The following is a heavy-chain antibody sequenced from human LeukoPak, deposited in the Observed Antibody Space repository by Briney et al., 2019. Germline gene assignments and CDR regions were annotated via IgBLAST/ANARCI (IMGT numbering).Heavy chain of an antibody. CDR2: IWYDGSNK. J-gene: IGHJ4*02. D-gene: IGHD3-3*01. Sequence: GGSLRLSCAASGFTFSSYAMSWVRQAPGKGLEWVAVIWYDGSNKYYADSVKGRFTISRDNSKNTLYLQMNSLRAEDTAVYYCARAATIFGVVIPDYWGQGTLVTVSS. CDR1: GFTFSSYA. CDR3: ARAATIFGVVIPDY. V-gene: IGHV3-33*08.